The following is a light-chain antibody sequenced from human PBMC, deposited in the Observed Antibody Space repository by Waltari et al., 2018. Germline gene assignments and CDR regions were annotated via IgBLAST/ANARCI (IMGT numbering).Light chain of an antibody. Sequence: SAELTQPPSLSVSPGQTASIPCSGDKLETKYVFWYQQRPGHSPLLVIYQDSRRPSGIPERFSGSNSGNTATLTVSGTQAMDEADYYCQACDSASAVVFGGGTKLIVL. CDR3: QACDSASAVV. V-gene: IGLV3-1*01. J-gene: IGLJ2*01. CDR1: KLETKY. CDR2: QDS.